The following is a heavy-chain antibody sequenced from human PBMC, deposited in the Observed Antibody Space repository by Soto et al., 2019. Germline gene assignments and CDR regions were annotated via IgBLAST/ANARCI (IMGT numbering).Heavy chain of an antibody. CDR1: GFSLSTSGVG. CDR2: IYWDDDK. Sequence: SGPTLVKPTQTLTLTCTFSGFSLSTSGVGVGWIRQPPGKALEWLALIYWDDDKSYSPSLKSRLTITKDTSKNQVVLTMTNRDPVDTATYYCAHRPRYSSSWYLFDYWGQGTLVTVSS. J-gene: IGHJ4*02. CDR3: AHRPRYSSSWYLFDY. D-gene: IGHD6-13*01. V-gene: IGHV2-5*02.